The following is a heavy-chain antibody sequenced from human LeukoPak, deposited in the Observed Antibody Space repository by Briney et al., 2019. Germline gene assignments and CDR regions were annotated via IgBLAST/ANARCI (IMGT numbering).Heavy chain of an antibody. CDR1: GYTFTGYY. Sequence: ASVKVSCKASGYTFTGYYMNWVRQAPGQGLEWMGCINPNSGGTNYAQKFQGRVTMTRDTSISTAYMELSRLRSDDTAVYYCGREGHTVIWFDPWGQGTLVTVSS. D-gene: IGHD4-17*01. J-gene: IGHJ5*02. CDR2: INPNSGGT. CDR3: GREGHTVIWFDP. V-gene: IGHV1-2*02.